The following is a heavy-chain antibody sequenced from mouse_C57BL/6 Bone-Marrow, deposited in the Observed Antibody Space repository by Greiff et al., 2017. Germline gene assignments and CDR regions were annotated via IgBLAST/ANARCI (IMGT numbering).Heavy chain of an antibody. CDR2: IDPSGSYT. CDR1: GYTFTSYW. V-gene: IGHV1-69*01. D-gene: IGHD1-1*01. CDR3: ARDGSSYDYAMDY. J-gene: IGHJ4*01. Sequence: VKLQQPGAELVMPGASVKLSCKASGYTFTSYWMHWVKQRPGQGLEWIGEIDPSGSYTNYNQKFKGKSTVTVDKSSSTAYMQLSSLTSEDSAVFVCARDGSSYDYAMDYWGQGTSVTVSS.